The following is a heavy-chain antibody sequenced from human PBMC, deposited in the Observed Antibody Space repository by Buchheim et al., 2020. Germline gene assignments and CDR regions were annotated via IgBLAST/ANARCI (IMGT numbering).Heavy chain of an antibody. CDR2: INPNSGGT. CDR1: GYTFTGYY. D-gene: IGHD2-21*02. V-gene: IGHV1-2*04. CDR3: ARAYCGGDCSYYYYYGMDV. J-gene: IGHJ6*02. Sequence: QVQLVQSGAEVKKPGASVKVSCKASGYTFTGYYMHWVRQAPGQGLEWIGWINPNSGGTNYAQKFQGWVTMTRDTSISTAYMELSRLRSDDTAVYYCARAYCGGDCSYYYYYGMDVWGQGTT.